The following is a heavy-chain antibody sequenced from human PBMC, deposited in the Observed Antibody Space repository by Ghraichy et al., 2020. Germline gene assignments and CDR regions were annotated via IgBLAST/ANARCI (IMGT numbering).Heavy chain of an antibody. V-gene: IGHV3-23*01. CDR3: AKALKGIERPIDYYSGMDV. J-gene: IGHJ6*02. CDR1: GFTFSSYA. D-gene: IGHD1-26*01. Sequence: GESLNISCAASGFTFSSYAMSWVRQAPGKGLEWVSAISGSGGSTYYADSVKGRFTISRDNSKNTLYLQMNSLRAEDTAVYYCAKALKGIERPIDYYSGMDVWGQGTTVTVSS. CDR2: ISGSGGST.